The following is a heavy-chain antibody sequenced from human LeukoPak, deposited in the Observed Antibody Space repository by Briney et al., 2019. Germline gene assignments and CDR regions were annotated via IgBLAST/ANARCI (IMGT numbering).Heavy chain of an antibody. CDR3: ARATISSGYTHDY. Sequence: NPSETLSLTCAVSGGSISSGGYSWSWIRQPPGKGLEWIGYIYHSGSTYYNLSLKSRVTISVDRSKNQFSLKLSSVTAADTAVYYCARATISSGYTHDYWGQGTLVTVSS. D-gene: IGHD5-12*01. CDR2: IYHSGST. V-gene: IGHV4-30-2*01. CDR1: GGSISSGGYS. J-gene: IGHJ4*02.